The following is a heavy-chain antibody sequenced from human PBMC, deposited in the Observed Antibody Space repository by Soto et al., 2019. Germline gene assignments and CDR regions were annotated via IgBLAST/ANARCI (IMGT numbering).Heavy chain of an antibody. D-gene: IGHD3-10*01. CDR3: VRDEYYIDRDTYYGANY. CDR2: ITASGRHT. V-gene: IGHV3-11*06. J-gene: IGHJ4*02. Sequence: RLSCAVSGFTFSDYYMSWIRQAPGKGLEWVSYITASGRHTDYADSVKGRFTISRDNAKNSLYLQMNSLRVEDTAVYYCVRDEYYIDRDTYYGANYWGQGALVTVSS. CDR1: GFTFSDYY.